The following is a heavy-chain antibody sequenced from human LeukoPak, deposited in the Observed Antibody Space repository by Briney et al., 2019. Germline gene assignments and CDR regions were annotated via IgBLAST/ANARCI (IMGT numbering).Heavy chain of an antibody. CDR1: GFTFSSYA. J-gene: IGHJ1*01. D-gene: IGHD6-6*01. CDR2: ISGSGGST. Sequence: QPGGSLRLSCAASGFTFSSYAMSWVRQAPGKGLEWVSAISGSGGSTYYADSVKGRFTISRDNSKNTLYLQMNSLRAEDTAVYYCAKGKSGIAAQALAEYFQHWGQGTLVTVSS. CDR3: AKGKSGIAAQALAEYFQH. V-gene: IGHV3-23*01.